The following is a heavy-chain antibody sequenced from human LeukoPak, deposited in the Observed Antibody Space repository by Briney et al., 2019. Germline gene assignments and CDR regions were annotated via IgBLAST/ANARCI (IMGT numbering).Heavy chain of an antibody. D-gene: IGHD3-3*01. Sequence: ASVKVSCKASGYTFTGYYMHWVRQAPGQGLEWMGWINPNSGGTNYAQKFQGRVTMTRDTSISTAYMELSRLRSDDTAVYYCARDESGYYDSWSGYYTYWGQGTLVTVSS. CDR3: ARDESGYYDSWSGYYTY. V-gene: IGHV1-2*02. J-gene: IGHJ4*02. CDR2: INPNSGGT. CDR1: GYTFTGYY.